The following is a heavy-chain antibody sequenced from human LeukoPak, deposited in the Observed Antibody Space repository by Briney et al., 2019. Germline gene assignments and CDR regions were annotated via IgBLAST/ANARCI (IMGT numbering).Heavy chain of an antibody. CDR1: GFTLSNHA. D-gene: IGHD5-18*01. CDR3: ARDRVDTAMAKDY. CDR2: ISGSGAMT. Sequence: GGSLRLSCAASGFTLSNHALIWVRQAPGKGLEWVSSISGSGAMTYYADSVKGRFTISRDNAMDTLYLQMSSLRAEDTAVYYCARDRVDTAMAKDYWGQGTLVTVSS. V-gene: IGHV3-23*01. J-gene: IGHJ4*02.